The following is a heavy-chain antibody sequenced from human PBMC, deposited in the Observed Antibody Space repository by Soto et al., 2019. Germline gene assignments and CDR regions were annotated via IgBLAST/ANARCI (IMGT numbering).Heavy chain of an antibody. CDR1: GYTFTSYG. V-gene: IGHV1-18*04. D-gene: IGHD1-1*01. Sequence: VKLSRKASGYTFTSYGISWVRQAPGQGIEWMGWISAYNGNTNYAQKLPGRVTKTTDTSTSTAYMELRSLRSDDTAVYYGASGPLGQLDYWGPGTLDTVS. CDR3: ASGPLGQLDY. J-gene: IGHJ4*02. CDR2: ISAYNGNT.